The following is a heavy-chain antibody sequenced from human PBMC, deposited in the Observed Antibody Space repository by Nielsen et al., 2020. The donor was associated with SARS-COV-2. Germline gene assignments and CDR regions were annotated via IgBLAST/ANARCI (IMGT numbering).Heavy chain of an antibody. Sequence: GGSLRLSCGASGFTFSSYAMSWVRQAPGKGLEWVSAISGSGGSTYYADSVKGRFTISRDNSKNTLYLQMNSLRAEDTAVYYCARTIVGATGFDYWGQGTLVTVSS. J-gene: IGHJ4*02. D-gene: IGHD1-26*01. V-gene: IGHV3-23*01. CDR1: GFTFSSYA. CDR2: ISGSGGST. CDR3: ARTIVGATGFDY.